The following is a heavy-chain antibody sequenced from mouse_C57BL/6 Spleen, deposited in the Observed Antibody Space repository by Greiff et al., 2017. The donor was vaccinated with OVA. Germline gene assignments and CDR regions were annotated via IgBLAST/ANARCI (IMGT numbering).Heavy chain of an antibody. Sequence: EVMLVESGEGLVKPGGSLKLSCAASGFTFSSYAMSWVRQTPEKRLEWVAYISSGGDYIYYADTVKGRFTISRDNARNTLYLQMSSLKSEDTAMYYCTRDERLYDYAMDYWGQGTSVTVSS. J-gene: IGHJ4*01. D-gene: IGHD2-3*01. CDR1: GFTFSSYA. V-gene: IGHV5-9-1*02. CDR2: ISSGGDYI. CDR3: TRDERLYDYAMDY.